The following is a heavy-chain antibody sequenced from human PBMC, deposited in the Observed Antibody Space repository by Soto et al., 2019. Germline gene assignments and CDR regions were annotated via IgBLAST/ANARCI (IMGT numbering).Heavy chain of an antibody. V-gene: IGHV3-48*02. D-gene: IGHD3-9*01. CDR2: ISSSSDTT. J-gene: IGHJ6*01. CDR3: AARRRGHYAIFGYGMEV. CDR1: VFTFSNYG. Sequence: VGSLRLSCAASVFTFSNYGMNCVRHSPGKWLEWVSYISSSSDTTYYADSVKGRFTISRDNAKNSLYLHMNSLRDEDTAVYYCAARRRGHYAIFGYGMEVWGQGTTVIVSS.